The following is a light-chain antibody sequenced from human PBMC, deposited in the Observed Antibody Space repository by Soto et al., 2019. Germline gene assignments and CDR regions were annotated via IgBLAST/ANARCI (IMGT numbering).Light chain of an antibody. J-gene: IGKJ1*01. Sequence: EIVLTQSPGTLSLSPGERATLSCRASQSIDINLVWYQQKPGQSPRLLIYGASTRATGIPARFSGSGSGTDFTLTISSLEPEDFAVYYCQQRSNWPPSWTFGQGTKVDI. CDR3: QQRSNWPPSWT. V-gene: IGKV3-11*01. CDR1: QSIDIN. CDR2: GAS.